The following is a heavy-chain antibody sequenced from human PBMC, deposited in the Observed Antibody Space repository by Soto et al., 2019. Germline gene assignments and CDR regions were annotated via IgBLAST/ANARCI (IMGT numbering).Heavy chain of an antibody. D-gene: IGHD4-17*01. Sequence: QVQLVQSGAEVKKPGASVKVSCKVSGYTLTELSMHWVRQAPGKGLEWMGGFDPKDGETIYAQKFQGRVTMTEDTSTDTAYMELSSLRSEDTAVYYCATSVPSYGDYVGYYFDYWCQGTLVTVSS. V-gene: IGHV1-24*01. CDR2: FDPKDGET. CDR1: GYTLTELS. CDR3: ATSVPSYGDYVGYYFDY. J-gene: IGHJ4*02.